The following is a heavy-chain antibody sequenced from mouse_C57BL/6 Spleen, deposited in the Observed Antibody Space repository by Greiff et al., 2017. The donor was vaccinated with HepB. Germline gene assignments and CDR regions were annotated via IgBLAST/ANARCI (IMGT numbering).Heavy chain of an antibody. J-gene: IGHJ3*01. CDR2: IYPGDGDT. V-gene: IGHV1-80*01. D-gene: IGHD1-1*01. CDR3: ALYYYGTPFAY. Sequence: VKLQESGAELVKPGASVKISCKASGYAFSSYWMNWVKQRPGKGLEWIGQIYPGDGDTNYNGKFKGKATLTADKSSSTAYMQLSSLTSEDSAVYFCALYYYGTPFAYWGQGTLVTVSA. CDR1: GYAFSSYW.